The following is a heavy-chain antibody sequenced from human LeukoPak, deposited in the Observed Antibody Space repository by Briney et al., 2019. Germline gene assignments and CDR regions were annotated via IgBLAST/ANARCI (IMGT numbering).Heavy chain of an antibody. Sequence: PSETLSLTCTVSGGSISSHYWSWIRQPPGKGLEWIGYIYYSGSTNYNPSLKSRVTISVDTSKNQFSLKLSSVTAADTAVYYCARDLRGPLGYFDLWGRGTLVTVSS. J-gene: IGHJ2*01. CDR3: ARDLRGPLGYFDL. CDR2: IYYSGST. CDR1: GGSISSHY. V-gene: IGHV4-59*11. D-gene: IGHD3-10*01.